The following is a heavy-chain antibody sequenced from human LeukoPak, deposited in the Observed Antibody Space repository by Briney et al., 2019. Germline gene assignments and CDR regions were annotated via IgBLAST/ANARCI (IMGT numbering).Heavy chain of an antibody. V-gene: IGHV4-61*02. J-gene: IGHJ3*02. CDR2: IYTSGST. Sequence: PSETLSLTCTVSGGSISSGSYYWSWIRQPAGKGLEWIGRIYTSGSTNYNPSLKGRVTISVDTSKNQFSLKLSSVTAADTAVYYCARESPISGGSYFRNAFDIWGQGTMVTVSS. D-gene: IGHD1-26*01. CDR1: GGSISSGSYY. CDR3: ARESPISGGSYFRNAFDI.